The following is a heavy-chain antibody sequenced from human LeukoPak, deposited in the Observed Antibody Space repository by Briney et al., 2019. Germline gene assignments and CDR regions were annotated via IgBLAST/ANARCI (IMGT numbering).Heavy chain of an antibody. J-gene: IGHJ4*02. D-gene: IGHD1-26*01. V-gene: IGHV3-9*01. CDR1: GCTFDDYA. Sequence: GGPLRLSCAAAGCTFDDYAMRGVRQAPGKGLEWVSGFSWNSGSIGYADSVKGRFTISRDNAKTSLYLQMTSLRVEDTAVYYCASFPWEIRPTWGQGKLVTVSS. CDR2: FSWNSGSI. CDR3: ASFPWEIRPT.